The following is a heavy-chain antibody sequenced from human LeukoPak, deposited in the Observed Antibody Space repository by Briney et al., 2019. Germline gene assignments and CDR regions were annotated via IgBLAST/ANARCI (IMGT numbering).Heavy chain of an antibody. CDR2: IYYSGST. Sequence: SETLSLTCTVSGCSISSYYWSWIRQPPGKGLEWIGYIYYSGSTNYNPSLKSRVTISVDTSKNQFSLKLSSVTAADTAVYYCARQYYYYSHLDVWGQGTTVTVSS. V-gene: IGHV4-59*08. CDR3: ARQYYYYSHLDV. J-gene: IGHJ6*02. CDR1: GCSISSYY.